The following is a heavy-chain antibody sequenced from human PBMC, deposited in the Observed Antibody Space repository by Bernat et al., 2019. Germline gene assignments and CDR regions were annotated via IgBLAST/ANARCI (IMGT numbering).Heavy chain of an antibody. V-gene: IGHV3-9*01. CDR3: AKDMGHRSPFDY. Sequence: EVQLVESGGGLVQPGRSLRLSCAASGFTFDDYAMHWVRQAPGKGLEWVSGISWNSGSIGYADSVKGRFTISRDNAKNSLYLQMNSLRAEDTALYYCAKDMGHRSPFDYWGQGTLVTVSS. J-gene: IGHJ4*02. CDR1: GFTFDDYA. CDR2: ISWNSGSI.